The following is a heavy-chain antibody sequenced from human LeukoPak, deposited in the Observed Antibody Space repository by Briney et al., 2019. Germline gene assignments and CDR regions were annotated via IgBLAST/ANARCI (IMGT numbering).Heavy chain of an antibody. V-gene: IGHV1-8*02. CDR2: MNPNSGNT. Sequence: ASVKVSCKASGYTFTSYAMSWVRQAPGQGLEWRGWMNPNSGNTGYAQKFQGRATMTRNPSISTAYMELSSLNSADTAVYYCARESGFYGSGSRYWGQGTLVTVSS. D-gene: IGHD3-10*01. CDR3: ARESGFYGSGSRY. CDR1: GYTFTSYA. J-gene: IGHJ4*02.